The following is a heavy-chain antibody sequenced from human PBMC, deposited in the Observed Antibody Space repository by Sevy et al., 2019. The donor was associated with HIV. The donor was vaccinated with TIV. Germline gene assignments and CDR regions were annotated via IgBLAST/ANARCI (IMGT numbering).Heavy chain of an antibody. CDR2: ISYDGSNK. Sequence: GGSLRLSCAASGFTFSSYAMHWVRQAPGKGLEWVAVISYDGSNKYYADSVKGRFTISRDNSKNTLYLQMNSLRAEDTAVYYCAGEVPRYCSSTSCYSPWYFQHWGQGTLVTVSS. V-gene: IGHV3-30-3*01. J-gene: IGHJ1*01. CDR1: GFTFSSYA. D-gene: IGHD2-2*02. CDR3: AGEVPRYCSSTSCYSPWYFQH.